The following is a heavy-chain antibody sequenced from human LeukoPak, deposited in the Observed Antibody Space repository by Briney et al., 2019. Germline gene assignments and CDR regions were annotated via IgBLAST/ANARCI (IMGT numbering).Heavy chain of an antibody. D-gene: IGHD2-2*01. J-gene: IGHJ5*02. CDR1: GGSFSGYY. V-gene: IGHV4-34*01. Sequence: SETLSLTCAVYGGSFSGYYWSWIRQPPGKGLEWIGEINHSGSTNYNPSLKSRVTISVDTSKNRFSLKLSSVTAADTAVYYCARVIVVVPAAYPNWFDPWGQGTLVTVSS. CDR2: INHSGST. CDR3: ARVIVVVPAAYPNWFDP.